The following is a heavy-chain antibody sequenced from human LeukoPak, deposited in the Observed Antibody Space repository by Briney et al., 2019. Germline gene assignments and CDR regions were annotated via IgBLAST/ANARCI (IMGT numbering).Heavy chain of an antibody. CDR1: GFTFSAYA. J-gene: IGHJ4*02. CDR2: IGADGGGT. CDR3: ARDLGGVAEYYFDF. D-gene: IGHD6-19*01. Sequence: GGSLRLSCAASGFTFSAYAMHWVRQAPGKGLEHVSAIGADGGGTYYGNSVKGRFTISRDNSKNTLYLQMGSLRTEDMAVYYCARDLGGVAEYYFDFWGQGTLVTVSS. V-gene: IGHV3-64*01.